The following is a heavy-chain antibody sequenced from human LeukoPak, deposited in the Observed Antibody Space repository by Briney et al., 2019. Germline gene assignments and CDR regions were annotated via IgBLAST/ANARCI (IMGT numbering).Heavy chain of an antibody. V-gene: IGHV3-33*01. CDR3: ARGDYYGPRGDY. Sequence: GGSLRLSCAASGFTFSSYGMHWVRQAPGKGLEWVAVIWYDGSNKYYADSVKGRFTISRDNSKNTLYLQMNSLRAEDTAVYYCARGDYYGPRGDYWGQGTLVTVSS. CDR2: IWYDGSNK. CDR1: GFTFSSYG. J-gene: IGHJ4*02. D-gene: IGHD3-10*01.